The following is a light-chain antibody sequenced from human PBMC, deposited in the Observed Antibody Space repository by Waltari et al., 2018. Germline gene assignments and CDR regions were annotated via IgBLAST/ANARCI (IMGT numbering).Light chain of an antibody. J-gene: IGKJ1*01. CDR1: QSVSRA. CDR3: QKYVRLPAT. V-gene: IGKV3-20*01. Sequence: EIVLTQSPGTLSLSPGETATLSCRASQSVSRALAWYQQKPGQAPRLLIYDASTRATDIPDRFSGSGSGTDFSLTISRLEPEDFAVYYCQKYVRLPATFGQGTKVEIK. CDR2: DAS.